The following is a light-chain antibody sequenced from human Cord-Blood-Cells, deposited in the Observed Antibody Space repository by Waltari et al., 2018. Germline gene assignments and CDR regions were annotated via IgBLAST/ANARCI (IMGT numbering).Light chain of an antibody. Sequence: EIVLTQSPGTLSLSPGERATLSCRASQSVSSSYLAWYQQKPGQAPRLLIYGASSRATGIPDRFSGSGSGTDFTLTISRLEPEDFAVYYCQQYGSSPQTFSGGTKVEIK. J-gene: IGKJ4*01. CDR1: QSVSSSY. V-gene: IGKV3-20*01. CDR2: GAS. CDR3: QQYGSSPQT.